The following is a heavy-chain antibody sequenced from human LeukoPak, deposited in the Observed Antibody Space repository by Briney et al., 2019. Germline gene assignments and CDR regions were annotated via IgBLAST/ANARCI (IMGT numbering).Heavy chain of an antibody. V-gene: IGHV4-39*07. D-gene: IGHD3-16*02. Sequence: SETLSLTCTVSGGSISSSSYYWGWIRQPPGKGLEWIGSIYYSGSTYYNPSLKSRVTISVDTSKNQFSLKLSSVTAADTAVYYCAREVRLITFGGVIVYDYWGQGTLVTVSS. J-gene: IGHJ4*02. CDR1: GGSISSSSYY. CDR2: IYYSGST. CDR3: AREVRLITFGGVIVYDY.